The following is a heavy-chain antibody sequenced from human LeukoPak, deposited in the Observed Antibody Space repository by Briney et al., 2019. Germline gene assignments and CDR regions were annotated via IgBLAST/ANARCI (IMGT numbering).Heavy chain of an antibody. Sequence: SETLSLTCAVSGGSISSSNWWSWVRQPPGKGLEWIGEIYHSRSTNYNPSLKSRVTISVDKSKNQFSLKLSSVTAADTAVYYCARDRDYGDYSHYFDYWGQGTLVTVSS. CDR1: GGSISSSNW. J-gene: IGHJ4*02. CDR2: IYHSRST. CDR3: ARDRDYGDYSHYFDY. D-gene: IGHD4-17*01. V-gene: IGHV4-4*02.